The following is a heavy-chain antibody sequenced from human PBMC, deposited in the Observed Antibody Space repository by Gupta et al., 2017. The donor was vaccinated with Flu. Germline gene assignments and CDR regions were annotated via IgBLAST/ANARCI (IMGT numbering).Heavy chain of an antibody. V-gene: IGHV4-39*01. CDR1: GGSLTPAVNRALSY. CDR3: ARHSSDNWNLGVRQVYYYNGLTS. D-gene: IGHD1-1*01. J-gene: IGHJ6*02. CDR2: VSYSGTA. Sequence: QLQESGPGLVTPSETLSLICTVSGGSLTPAVNRALSYWAWIRRPPGKGLEWIGSVSYSGTAYYDPSLESRLSISVDTSKDQFSLRLESVTAADTGEYFCARHSSDNWNLGVRQVYYYNGLTSGAKGPRSPSL.